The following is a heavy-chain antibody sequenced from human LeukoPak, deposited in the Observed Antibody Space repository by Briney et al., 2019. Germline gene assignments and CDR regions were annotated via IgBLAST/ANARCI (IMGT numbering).Heavy chain of an antibody. Sequence: SVKVSCKASGYTFTGYYMHWVRQAPGQGLEWMGGIIPIFGTANYAQKFQGRVTITADKSTSTAYMELSSLRSEDTAVYYCARENTAMPTGWFDPWGQGTLVTVSS. V-gene: IGHV1-69*06. CDR1: GYTFTGYY. CDR2: IIPIFGTA. D-gene: IGHD5-18*01. CDR3: ARENTAMPTGWFDP. J-gene: IGHJ5*02.